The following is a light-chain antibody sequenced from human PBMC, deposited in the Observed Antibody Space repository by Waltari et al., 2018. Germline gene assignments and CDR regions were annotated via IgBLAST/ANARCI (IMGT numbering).Light chain of an antibody. CDR2: KDS. Sequence: SYELTQPPSVSVSPGQTARVTCSGAALQKKLASWYQQKPGQAPVLVIYKDSERPSGIPERFSGSSSGTTVTLTISGVQAEDEADYYCQSADSSGTYWVFGGGTKLTVL. V-gene: IGLV3-25*03. J-gene: IGLJ3*02. CDR3: QSADSSGTYWV. CDR1: ALQKKL.